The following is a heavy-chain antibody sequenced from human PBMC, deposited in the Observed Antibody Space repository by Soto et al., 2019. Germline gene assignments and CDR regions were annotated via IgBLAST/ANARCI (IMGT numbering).Heavy chain of an antibody. Sequence: ASVKVSCKASGYTFTSYDINWVRQATGQGLEWMGWMNPNSGNTGYAQKFQGRVTMTRNTSISTAYMELSSLRSEDTAVYYCARGPDGDYGDYRDAFDIWGQGTMVTVSS. CDR1: GYTFTSYD. J-gene: IGHJ3*02. CDR2: MNPNSGNT. CDR3: ARGPDGDYGDYRDAFDI. D-gene: IGHD4-17*01. V-gene: IGHV1-8*01.